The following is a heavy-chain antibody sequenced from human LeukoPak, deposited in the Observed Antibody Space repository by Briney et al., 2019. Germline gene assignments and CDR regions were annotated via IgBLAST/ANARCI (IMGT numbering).Heavy chain of an antibody. V-gene: IGHV4-39*01. J-gene: IGHJ3*02. CDR2: IYYSGST. CDR1: GGSISSSSYY. CDR3: ARIYYDSGAYYRRAFDI. Sequence: SETLSLTCIVSGGSISSSSYYWGWIRQPPGKGLEWIGSIYYSGSTYYNPSFKSRVTISVDTSKNRFSLKLSSVTAADTAVYYCARIYYDSGAYYRRAFDIWGQGTMVSVSS. D-gene: IGHD3-22*01.